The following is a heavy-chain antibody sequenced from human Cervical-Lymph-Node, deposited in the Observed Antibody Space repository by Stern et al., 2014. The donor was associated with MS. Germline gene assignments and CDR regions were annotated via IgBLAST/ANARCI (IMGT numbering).Heavy chain of an antibody. J-gene: IGHJ6*02. CDR2: ISESGVYT. V-gene: IGHV3-23*04. CDR1: GFTFSTYA. D-gene: IGHD2-2*01. Sequence: EVQLVESGGGLVQPGGSLRLSCAASGFTFSTYAFSWVRQAPGKGLEWVSSISESGVYTYYADSVKVRFTISRDNSKSMLYLEMQSLRAEDTAVYHCAKDLGRGVVVVPLYGLDVWGQGTTVTVSS. CDR3: AKDLGRGVVVVPLYGLDV.